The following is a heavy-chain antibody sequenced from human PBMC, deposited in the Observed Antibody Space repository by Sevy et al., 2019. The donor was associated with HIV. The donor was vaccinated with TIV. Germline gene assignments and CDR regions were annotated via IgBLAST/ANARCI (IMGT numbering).Heavy chain of an antibody. Sequence: ASVKVSCKASGYTFTSYAMHWVRQAPGQRLEWMGWLNAGNGNTKYSQKFQGRVTITRDTSASTAYMERRSLRSEDTTVYYCARDWGSSSRWFDPWGQGTLVTVSS. D-gene: IGHD6-6*01. CDR3: ARDWGSSSRWFDP. CDR1: GYTFTSYA. CDR2: LNAGNGNT. V-gene: IGHV1-3*01. J-gene: IGHJ5*02.